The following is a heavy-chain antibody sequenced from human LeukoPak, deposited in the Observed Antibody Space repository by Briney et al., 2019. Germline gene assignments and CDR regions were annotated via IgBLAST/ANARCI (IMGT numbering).Heavy chain of an antibody. CDR3: ARHEYSGSYYGLSWFDP. CDR1: GGSISSSGYY. J-gene: IGHJ5*02. D-gene: IGHD1-26*01. Sequence: PSETLSLTCTVSGGSISSSGYYWDWIRQPPGTGLEWIASIYYSGSTYYNPSLKSRVTISVDTSKNQLPLKLSSLTAADTAVYYCARHEYSGSYYGLSWFDPWGQGTLVTVSS. CDR2: IYYSGST. V-gene: IGHV4-39*01.